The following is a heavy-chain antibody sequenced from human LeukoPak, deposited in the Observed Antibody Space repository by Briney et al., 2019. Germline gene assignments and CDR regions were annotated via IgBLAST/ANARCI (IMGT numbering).Heavy chain of an antibody. CDR1: GGSFSGYY. CDR3: ARGQRRVRGAL. CDR2: INHSGST. J-gene: IGHJ4*02. Sequence: SETLSLTCAVYGGSFSGYYWSWIRQPPGKGLEWIGEINHSGSTNYNPSLKSRVTISVDTSKNQFSLKLSSVTAADTAVYYCARGQRRVRGALWGQGTLVTVSS. D-gene: IGHD3-10*01. V-gene: IGHV4-34*01.